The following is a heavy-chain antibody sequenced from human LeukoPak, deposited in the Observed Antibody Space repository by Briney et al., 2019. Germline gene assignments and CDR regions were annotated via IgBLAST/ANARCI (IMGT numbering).Heavy chain of an antibody. CDR2: ISVSGTST. D-gene: IGHD3-22*01. CDR1: GFTFSSYA. J-gene: IGHJ4*02. V-gene: IGHV3-23*01. Sequence: PGESLRLSCAASGFTFSSYAMSWVRQAPGKGLEWVSGISVSGTSTSNADSVKGRFTIPRDNPRNTLYLQMNSLRAEDTALYYCAIMHPYYDGNGYWVQWGQGTLVTVSS. CDR3: AIMHPYYDGNGYWVQ.